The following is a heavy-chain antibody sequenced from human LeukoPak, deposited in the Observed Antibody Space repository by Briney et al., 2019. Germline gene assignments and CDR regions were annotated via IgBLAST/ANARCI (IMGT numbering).Heavy chain of an antibody. D-gene: IGHD3-22*01. J-gene: IGHJ3*02. CDR3: ARDRVHDSSDI. V-gene: IGHV3-11*04. Sequence: GGSLRLSCVASGFTFSAYDMNWVRQAPGKGLEWVSYISSSGSTIYYADSVKGRFTISRDNAKNSLYLQMNSLRAEDTAVYYCARDRVHDSSDIWGQGTMVTVSS. CDR1: GFTFSAYD. CDR2: ISSSGSTI.